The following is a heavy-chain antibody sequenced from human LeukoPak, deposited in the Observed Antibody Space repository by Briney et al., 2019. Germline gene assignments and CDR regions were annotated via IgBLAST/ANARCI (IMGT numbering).Heavy chain of an antibody. Sequence: ASVKVSCKTSGYTFTGYYMHWVRQAPGQGLEWMGWIDPNSGGTNYAQRFQGRVTMTRDTSISTVYMELSSLRSDDTAVYYCARAHCSSTSCYIVDPWGQGTLVTVSS. V-gene: IGHV1-2*02. D-gene: IGHD2-2*02. CDR3: ARAHCSSTSCYIVDP. CDR1: GYTFTGYY. J-gene: IGHJ5*02. CDR2: IDPNSGGT.